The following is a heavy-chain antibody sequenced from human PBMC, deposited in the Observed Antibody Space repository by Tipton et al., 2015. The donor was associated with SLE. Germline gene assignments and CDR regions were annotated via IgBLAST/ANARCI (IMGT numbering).Heavy chain of an antibody. Sequence: TLSLTCTVSGGSITSSGFYWGWFRQPPGKGLEWIGSIDYSGRTYYTPSLKSRASISADASKNHFSLKLNSVTAADTAVYYCATNGHGETYEFFTEYLRHWGQGTLVTVSS. D-gene: IGHD5-12*01. CDR3: ATNGHGETYEFFTEYLRH. CDR1: GGSITSSGFY. CDR2: IDYSGRT. J-gene: IGHJ1*01. V-gene: IGHV4-39*02.